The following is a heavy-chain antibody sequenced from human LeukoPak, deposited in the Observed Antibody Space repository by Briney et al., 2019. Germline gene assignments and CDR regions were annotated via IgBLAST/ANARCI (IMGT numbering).Heavy chain of an antibody. J-gene: IGHJ5*01. CDR1: GFALKSYH. CDR3: ARVAVSGPTGWFDS. Sequence: PGGSLRLSCGGSGFALKSYHLTWVRQAPGKGLEWVSSISSTSAYIHYADSVKGRFTISRDNNDNVVYLEMNGLRAEDTATYYCARVAVSGPTGWFDSWGQGTLVIVSS. D-gene: IGHD2-8*02. CDR2: ISSTSAYI. V-gene: IGHV3-21*01.